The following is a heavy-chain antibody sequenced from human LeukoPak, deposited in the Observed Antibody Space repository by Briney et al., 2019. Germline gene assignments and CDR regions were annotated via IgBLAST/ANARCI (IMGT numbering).Heavy chain of an antibody. J-gene: IGHJ4*02. CDR1: GFTFSSYA. CDR2: ISSNGGST. D-gene: IGHD5-12*01. Sequence: PGGSLRLSCAASGFTFSSYAMHWVRQAPGKGLEYVSAISSNGGSTYYANSVKGRFTISRDNSKNTLYVQMGSLRAEDMAVYYCARVGGYDGIYFDYWGQGTLVTVSS. V-gene: IGHV3-64*01. CDR3: ARVGGYDGIYFDY.